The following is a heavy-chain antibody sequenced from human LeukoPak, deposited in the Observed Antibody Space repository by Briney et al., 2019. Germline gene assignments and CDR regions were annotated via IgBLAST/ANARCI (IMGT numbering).Heavy chain of an antibody. V-gene: IGHV3-23*01. J-gene: IGHJ4*02. CDR3: AKDDGNPYGSGSYFDY. CDR2: ISGGGVST. Sequence: GGSLRLSCAASGFTFASYAMTWVRQAPGKGLEWVSAISGGGVSTYYADSVEGRFTISRDNSKNTLYLQMNSLRAEDTAVYYCAKDDGNPYGSGSYFDYWGQGTLVTVSS. CDR1: GFTFASYA. D-gene: IGHD3-10*01.